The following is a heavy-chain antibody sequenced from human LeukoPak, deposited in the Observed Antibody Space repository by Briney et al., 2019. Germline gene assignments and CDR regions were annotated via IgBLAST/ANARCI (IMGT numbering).Heavy chain of an antibody. V-gene: IGHV4-31*03. J-gene: IGHJ4*02. CDR2: ISNSGNT. CDR3: ARVGRIVGALYYFDY. CDR1: GGSIGSGYYY. D-gene: IGHD1-26*01. Sequence: SETLSLTCTVSGGSIGSGYYYWSWIRQHLGKGLEWIGHISNSGNTFYSSSLKSRVTISVDTSKNQFSLNVRSVTAADTALYYCARVGRIVGALYYFDYWGQGTLVTVSS.